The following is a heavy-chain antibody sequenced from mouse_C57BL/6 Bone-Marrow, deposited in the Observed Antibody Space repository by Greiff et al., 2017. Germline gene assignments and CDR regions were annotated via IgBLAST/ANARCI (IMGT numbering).Heavy chain of an antibody. V-gene: IGHV1-64*01. J-gene: IGHJ1*03. CDR3: ARSSSTVVATDWYFDV. CDR2: IPPNSGST. Sequence: PGQGLACIGMIPPNSGSTNYNEKFKSKATLTVDTSSSTAYMQLISLTSEYSAVYYCARSSSTVVATDWYFDVWGTGTTVTVSS. D-gene: IGHD1-1*01.